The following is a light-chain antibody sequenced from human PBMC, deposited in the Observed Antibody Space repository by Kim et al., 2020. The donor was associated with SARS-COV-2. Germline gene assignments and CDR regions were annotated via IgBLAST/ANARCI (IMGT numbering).Light chain of an antibody. J-gene: IGKJ1*01. Sequence: SVGDRVTITCRASQSVSIQLAWYQQKPGKAPDLLIYEASRMESGVPSRFIGTGSGTEFTLTITSLQPDDFATYHCQQHDNNFLKTFGQGTKVDIK. CDR3: QQHDNNFLKT. V-gene: IGKV1-5*03. CDR2: EAS. CDR1: QSVSIQ.